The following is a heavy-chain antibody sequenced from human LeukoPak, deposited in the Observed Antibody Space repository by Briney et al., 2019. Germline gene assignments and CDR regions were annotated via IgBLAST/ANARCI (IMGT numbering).Heavy chain of an antibody. CDR1: GGSISSYY. V-gene: IGHV4-4*07. J-gene: IGHJ6*03. Sequence: SETLSLTCTVSGGSISSYYWSWIRQPAGKGLEWIGRIYTSGSTNYNPSLKSRVTMSVDTSKNQFSLKLSSVTAADRAVYYCAKDGGDIAPDGYYMDVWGKGTTVTVSS. CDR2: IYTSGST. CDR3: AKDGGDIAPDGYYMDV. D-gene: IGHD6-13*01.